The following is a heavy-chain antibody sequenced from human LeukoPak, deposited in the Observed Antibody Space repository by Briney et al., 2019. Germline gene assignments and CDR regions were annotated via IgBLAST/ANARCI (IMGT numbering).Heavy chain of an antibody. CDR3: ARVPIQLWPNYFDY. V-gene: IGHV4-34*01. J-gene: IGHJ4*02. CDR1: GGSISSYY. Sequence: SETLSLTCTVSGGSISSYYWSWIRQPAGKGLEWIGEINHSGSTNYNPSLKSRVTISVDTSKNQFSLKLSSVTAADTAVYYCARVPIQLWPNYFDYWGQGTLVTVSS. CDR2: INHSGST. D-gene: IGHD5-18*01.